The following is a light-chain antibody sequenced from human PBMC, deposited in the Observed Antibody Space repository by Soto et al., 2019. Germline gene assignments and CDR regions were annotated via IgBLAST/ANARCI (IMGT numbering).Light chain of an antibody. CDR1: RRDVGGYNY. J-gene: IGLJ1*01. Sequence: QSVLTQPASVSGSPGQSITISCTGTRRDVGGYNYVSWYQQYPGKSPKLLIYEVTHRPSGVSNRFSGSKSGNTASLTISGIQAEDEADYYCSSYTISNTLPVVFGTGTKVTVL. CDR3: SSYTISNTLPVV. CDR2: EVT. V-gene: IGLV2-14*01.